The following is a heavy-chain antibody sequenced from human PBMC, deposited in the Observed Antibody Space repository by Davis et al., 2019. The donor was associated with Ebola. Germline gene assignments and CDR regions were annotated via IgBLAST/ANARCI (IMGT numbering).Heavy chain of an antibody. CDR1: GFTFSSYG. D-gene: IGHD1-26*01. Sequence: GESLKISCAPSGFTFSSYGMHWVRQAPGKGLEWVAVISYDGSNKYYADSVKGRFTISADKYISTAYLQWSSLKASDTAMYYCARQGGGSGRLTSFDYWAQGTLVTVSS. CDR2: ISYDGSNK. J-gene: IGHJ4*02. V-gene: IGHV3-30*03. CDR3: ARQGGGSGRLTSFDY.